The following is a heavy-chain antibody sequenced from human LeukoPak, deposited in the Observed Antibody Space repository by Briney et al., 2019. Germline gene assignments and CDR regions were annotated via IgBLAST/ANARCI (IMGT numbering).Heavy chain of an antibody. CDR1: GFTFSSYA. J-gene: IGHJ4*02. CDR3: AKDSDFWSGYYIDY. V-gene: IGHV3-30*02. Sequence: GGSLRLSCAASGFTFSSYAMSWVRQAPGKGLEWVAFIRYDGSNKYYADSVKGRFTISRDNSKNTLYLQMNSLRAEDTAVYYCAKDSDFWSGYYIDYWGQGTLVTVSS. D-gene: IGHD3-3*01. CDR2: IRYDGSNK.